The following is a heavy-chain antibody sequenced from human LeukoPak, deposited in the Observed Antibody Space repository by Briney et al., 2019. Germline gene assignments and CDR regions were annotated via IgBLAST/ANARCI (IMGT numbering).Heavy chain of an antibody. CDR2: IYTSGST. CDR3: ARAGEQQLVVYFDY. J-gene: IGHJ4*02. V-gene: IGHV4-61*02. CDR1: GGSISSGSYY. Sequence: SETLSLTCTVSGGSISSGSYYWSWIRQPAGKGLEWIGRIYTSGSTNYNPSLKSRVTISVDTSKNQFSLKLSSVTAADTAVYYCARAGEQQLVVYFDYWGQGTLVTVSS. D-gene: IGHD6-13*01.